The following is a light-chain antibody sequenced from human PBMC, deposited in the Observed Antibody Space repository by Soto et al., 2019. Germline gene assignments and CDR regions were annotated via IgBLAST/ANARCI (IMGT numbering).Light chain of an antibody. V-gene: IGLV2-11*01. Sequence: QSVLTQPRSASGSPGQSITISCTGTSSDVGGYNYVSWYQQHPAKAPKLIIFDVSKRPSGVPNRFSGSKSGNTASLTISGLRAEDEADYYCSSYTSRHTWVFGGGTKLTVL. CDR2: DVS. CDR1: SSDVGGYNY. CDR3: SSYTSRHTWV. J-gene: IGLJ3*02.